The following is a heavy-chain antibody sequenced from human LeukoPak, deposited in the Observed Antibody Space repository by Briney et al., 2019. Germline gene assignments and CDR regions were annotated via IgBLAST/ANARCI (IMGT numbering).Heavy chain of an antibody. CDR2: ISSSSSTI. J-gene: IGHJ4*02. CDR1: GFTFSSYS. D-gene: IGHD3-3*01. CDR3: ARDSADYDFWSGPPPGYY. Sequence: PGGSLRLSCAASGFTFSSYSMNWVRQAPGKGLEWVSYISSSSSTIYYADSVKGRFTISRDNAKNSLYLQMNSLRDEDTAVYYCARDSADYDFWSGPPPGYYWGRGTLVTVSS. V-gene: IGHV3-48*02.